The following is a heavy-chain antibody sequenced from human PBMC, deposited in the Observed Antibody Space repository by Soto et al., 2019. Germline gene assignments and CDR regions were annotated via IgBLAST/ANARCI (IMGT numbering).Heavy chain of an antibody. CDR3: ASLHPYYDSSGYYYWFDP. CDR1: GGTFSSYA. V-gene: IGHV1-69*06. CDR2: IIPIFGTA. J-gene: IGHJ5*02. D-gene: IGHD3-22*01. Sequence: QVQLVQSGAEVKQPGSSVKVSCKASGGTFSSYAISWVRQAPGQGLEWMGGIIPIFGTANYAQKFQGRVTITADKSTSTAYMELSSLRSEDTALYYCASLHPYYDSSGYYYWFDPWGQGTLVTVSS.